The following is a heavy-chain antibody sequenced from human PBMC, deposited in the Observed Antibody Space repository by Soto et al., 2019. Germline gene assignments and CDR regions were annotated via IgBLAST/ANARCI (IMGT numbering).Heavy chain of an antibody. V-gene: IGHV3-64D*06. J-gene: IGHJ4*02. CDR2: ISINVGRT. D-gene: IGHD1-26*01. Sequence: WGSLRLSCSASGFSFSSYAMHWVRQAPGKGLEYVSAISINVGRTYYADSVKGRFTISRDNSKNTLYLQMSSLRAEDTAVYYCVKSGRWLKLPRPSDYWGQETIVIASA. CDR3: VKSGRWLKLPRPSDY. CDR1: GFSFSSYA.